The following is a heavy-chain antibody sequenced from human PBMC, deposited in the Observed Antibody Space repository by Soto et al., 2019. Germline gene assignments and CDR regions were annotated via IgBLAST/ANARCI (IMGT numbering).Heavy chain of an antibody. CDR2: INTDGSGI. V-gene: IGHV3-74*01. D-gene: IGHD5-12*01. J-gene: IGHJ5*02. CDR1: GFTFGNYW. Sequence: GGSLRLSCAASGFTFGNYWMHWVRETPGKGLEWVSRINTDGSGISYAGPVKGRFTISRDNAKNTLYLQLNSLGVEGTAVYYCARDQWLQLGYNWFDPWGQGTLVTVSS. CDR3: ARDQWLQLGYNWFDP.